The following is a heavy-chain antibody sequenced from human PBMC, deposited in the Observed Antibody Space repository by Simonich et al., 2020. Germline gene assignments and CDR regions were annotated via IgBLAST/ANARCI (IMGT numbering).Heavy chain of an antibody. J-gene: IGHJ3*02. Sequence: QVQLQQWGAGLLKPSETLSLTCAVYGGSFSGYNWSWIRQPPGKGLEWIGEINHSGSTNYNPSLKSRVTISVDTSKNQFSLKLSSVTAADTAVYYCARPLGIVWAFDIWGQGTMVTVSS. CDR3: ARPLGIVWAFDI. D-gene: IGHD3-16*01. CDR1: GGSFSGYN. V-gene: IGHV4-34*01. CDR2: INHSGST.